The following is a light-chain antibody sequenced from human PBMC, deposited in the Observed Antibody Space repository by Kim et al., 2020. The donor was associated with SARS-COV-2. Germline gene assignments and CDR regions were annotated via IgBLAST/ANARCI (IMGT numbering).Light chain of an antibody. Sequence: SYELTQPPSVSVSPGQTASITCSGDKLGDKYARWYQQKPGQSPVLVIYQDSKRPSGIPERFSGSNSGNTATLTISGTQAIDEADYYCQAWDSSTRVFGTG. V-gene: IGLV3-1*01. CDR2: QDS. CDR3: QAWDSSTRV. CDR1: KLGDKY. J-gene: IGLJ1*01.